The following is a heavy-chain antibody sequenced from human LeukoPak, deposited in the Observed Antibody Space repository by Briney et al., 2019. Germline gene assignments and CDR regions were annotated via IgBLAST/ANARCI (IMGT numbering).Heavy chain of an antibody. D-gene: IGHD2-2*01. Sequence: GASVKVSCKTSGYTFTGYYMHWVRQAPGQGLEWMGWINPNSGGTNYAQKFQGRVTMTRDTSISTAYMELSSLTSDDTAFYYCARAPMGTAALYWGQGTLVTVSS. CDR3: ARAPMGTAALY. CDR1: GYTFTGYY. CDR2: INPNSGGT. V-gene: IGHV1-2*02. J-gene: IGHJ4*02.